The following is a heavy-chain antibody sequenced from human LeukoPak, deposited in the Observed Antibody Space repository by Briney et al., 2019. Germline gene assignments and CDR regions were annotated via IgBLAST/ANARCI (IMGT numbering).Heavy chain of an antibody. J-gene: IGHJ4*02. CDR3: ARDVDERNFDY. D-gene: IGHD2-21*01. V-gene: IGHV1-2*02. Sequence: ASVKVSCKASGYTFTGYYMHWVRQAPGQGLEWMGWINPSSGGTNYAQKFQGRVTMTRDTSISTAYMELSRLRSDDTAVYYCARDVDERNFDYWGQGTLVTVSS. CDR2: INPSSGGT. CDR1: GYTFTGYY.